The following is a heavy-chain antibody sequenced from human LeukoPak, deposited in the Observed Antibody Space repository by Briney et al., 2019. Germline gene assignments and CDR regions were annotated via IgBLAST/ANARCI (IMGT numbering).Heavy chain of an antibody. Sequence: PGGSLRLSCAASGFTFSSSGMHWVRQAPGKGLEWVAVISSDGSNKYYADSVKGRFTISRDDSRNTLYLQMNSLRAEDTAVYFCAKAFISGSAHWGQGTLVTVSS. D-gene: IGHD6-19*01. CDR1: GFTFSSSG. CDR2: ISSDGSNK. J-gene: IGHJ4*02. V-gene: IGHV3-30*18. CDR3: AKAFISGSAH.